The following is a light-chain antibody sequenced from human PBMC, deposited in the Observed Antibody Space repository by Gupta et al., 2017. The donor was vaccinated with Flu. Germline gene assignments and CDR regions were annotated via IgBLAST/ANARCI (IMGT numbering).Light chain of an antibody. J-gene: IGKJ1*01. CDR2: AAS. CDR1: QSISSY. Sequence: DIKMTQSPSSLSASVGDRVTITCRASQSISSYLNWYQQKPGKAPKLLIYAASSLQSGVPSRFSGSGSGTDFTLTISSLQPEDFATYYCQQSNSTPWTFGQGTKVEIK. CDR3: QQSNSTPWT. V-gene: IGKV1-39*01.